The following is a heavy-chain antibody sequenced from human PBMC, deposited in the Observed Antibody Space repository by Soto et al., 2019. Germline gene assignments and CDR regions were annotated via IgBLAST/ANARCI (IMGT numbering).Heavy chain of an antibody. V-gene: IGHV3-30-3*01. D-gene: IGHD4-4*01. CDR3: ARATVTTSDDAFDI. Sequence: QVQLVESGGGVVQPGRSLRLSCAASGFTFSSYAMHWVRQAPGKGLEWWAVTSYDGSNNYYADSVKGRFTISRDNSKNTLYLQMNSLRAEDTAVYYCARATVTTSDDAFDIWAKGQWSPSLQ. J-gene: IGHJ3*02. CDR2: TSYDGSNN. CDR1: GFTFSSYA.